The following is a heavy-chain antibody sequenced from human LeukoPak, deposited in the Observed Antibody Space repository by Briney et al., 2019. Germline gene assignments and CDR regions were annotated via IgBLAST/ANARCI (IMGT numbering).Heavy chain of an antibody. CDR2: ISGDRTVV. CDR1: GFTFSDYY. J-gene: IGHJ3*01. V-gene: IGHV3-11*04. Sequence: GGSLRLSCAVSGFTFSDYYMSWVRQIPGRGLEWVSYISGDRTVVYYADSVKGRFTISRDIAKNSLHLQMNSLRVDDTAVYYCTRDESFDVWGQGTIVIVSS. CDR3: TRDESFDV.